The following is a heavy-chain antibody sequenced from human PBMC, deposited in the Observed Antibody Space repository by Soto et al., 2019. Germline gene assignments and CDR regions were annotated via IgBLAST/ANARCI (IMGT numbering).Heavy chain of an antibody. V-gene: IGHV4-30-4*01. J-gene: IGHJ2*01. CDR3: ARVGMTAPQPPYLDL. CDR1: GASLDGSDFY. Sequence: QVQLQESGPGLVKPSQTLSLTCTVSGASLDGSDFYWSWIRQPPGEGLQWNGHIYYSGSTYYNSSLKSRLTISVDTSKNEFYLSLTSVTAADTAVYYCARVGMTAPQPPYLDLWGRGTLITVSS. CDR2: IYYSGST. D-gene: IGHD2-21*02.